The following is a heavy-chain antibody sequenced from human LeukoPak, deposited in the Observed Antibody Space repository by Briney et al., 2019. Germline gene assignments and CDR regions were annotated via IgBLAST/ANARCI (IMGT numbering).Heavy chain of an antibody. J-gene: IGHJ4*02. CDR3: ARDVIIRSGGIATTSYFDY. V-gene: IGHV4-4*07. CDR2: IYTNGNT. CDR1: VGSLSGYH. Sequence: SETLSLTCSVSVGSLSGYHWTWIRQPAGKGLEWIGRIYTNGNTNFNSSLRGRITMSVDTSKNQFSLNLNSVTAADTAVYYCARDVIIRSGGIATTSYFDYWGQGALVTVSA. D-gene: IGHD3-16*01.